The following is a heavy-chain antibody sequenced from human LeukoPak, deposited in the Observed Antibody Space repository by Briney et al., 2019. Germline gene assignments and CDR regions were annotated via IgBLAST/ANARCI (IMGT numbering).Heavy chain of an antibody. CDR1: GGSISRSSYY. D-gene: IGHD6-13*01. CDR2: IYSSGNT. Sequence: SETLSLTCTVSGGSISRSSYYWGWIRQPPGKGLEWIGSIYSSGNTYYNPSLNSRVTISVDTSKKQFSLKLSSVTAADTAVYYCAESISAAGHGWFDPWGQGTLVTVSS. J-gene: IGHJ5*02. V-gene: IGHV4-39*01. CDR3: AESISAAGHGWFDP.